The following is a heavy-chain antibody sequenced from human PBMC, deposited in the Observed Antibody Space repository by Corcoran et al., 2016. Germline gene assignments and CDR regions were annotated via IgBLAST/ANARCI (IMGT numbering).Heavy chain of an antibody. V-gene: IGHV3-15*01. CDR2: IKSKTDGGTT. Sequence: EVQLVDSGAGLVKPGGSLRLSCAASGFTFSNAWMSWVRQAPGKGLEWVGRIKSKTDGGTTDYAAPVKGRFTISRDDSKNTLYLQMTSLKTEDTAVYYCTTDPGITILGVVAPLGYWGQGTLVTVSS. J-gene: IGHJ4*02. D-gene: IGHD3-3*01. CDR1: GFTFSNAW. CDR3: TTDPGITILGVVAPLGY.